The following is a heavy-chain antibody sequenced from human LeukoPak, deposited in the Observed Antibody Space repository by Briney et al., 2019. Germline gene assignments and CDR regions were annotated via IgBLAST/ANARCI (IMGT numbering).Heavy chain of an antibody. CDR1: GGSFSGYY. J-gene: IGHJ6*03. Sequence: SETLSLTCAVYGGSFSGYYWSWIRQPPGKGLEWIGEINHSGSTNYNPSLKSRVTISVDTSKNQFSLKLSSVTAADTAVYYCARVSLAGSGGPDYMDVWGKGTTVTVSS. V-gene: IGHV4-34*01. D-gene: IGHD3-10*01. CDR3: ARVSLAGSGGPDYMDV. CDR2: INHSGST.